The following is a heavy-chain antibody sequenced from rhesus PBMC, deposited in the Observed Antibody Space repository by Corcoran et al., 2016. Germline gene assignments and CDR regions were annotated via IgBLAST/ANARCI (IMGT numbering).Heavy chain of an antibody. D-gene: IGHD4-17*01. CDR1: GYSFTSTW. V-gene: IGHV5S1*01. CDR2: IYPGDSEP. Sequence: EVQLVQSGAEVKMPGESLRISCKTSGYSFTSTWISWVRQLPGKGLEGRGSIYPGDSEPTYNPTCQGHVTISAEKTISTTYLQWSSLKASVTATYYCAKRANYVYFDYWGQGVLVTVSS. CDR3: AKRANYVYFDY. J-gene: IGHJ4*01.